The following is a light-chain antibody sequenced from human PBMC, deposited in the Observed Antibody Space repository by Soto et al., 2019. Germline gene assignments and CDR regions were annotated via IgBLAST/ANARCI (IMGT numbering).Light chain of an antibody. V-gene: IGKV3-15*01. CDR1: QSVSSN. CDR3: QQYNNWPWT. Sequence: EIVMTQSPATLSVSPGERATLSCRASQSVSSNLAWYQQKPGQAPRLLIDGASTRATGIPARFSGSGSGTEFTLTISSLQSEYFAVYYCQQYNNWPWTFGQGTKVEIK. CDR2: GAS. J-gene: IGKJ1*01.